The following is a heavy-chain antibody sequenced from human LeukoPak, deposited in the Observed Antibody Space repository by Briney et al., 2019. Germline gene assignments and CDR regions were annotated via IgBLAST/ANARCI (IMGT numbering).Heavy chain of an antibody. J-gene: IGHJ6*03. CDR3: AKDSSSYDWGYMDV. CDR2: IGGSDGRT. Sequence: GGSLRLSCAASGFTFSTYAMSWVRQAPGKGLEWVSLIGGSDGRTRYADSVKGRFTISRDNSKNTLYLEMNSLRAEDTAVYYCAKDSSSYDWGYMDVWGKGTTVTIPS. V-gene: IGHV3-23*01. D-gene: IGHD3-22*01. CDR1: GFTFSTYA.